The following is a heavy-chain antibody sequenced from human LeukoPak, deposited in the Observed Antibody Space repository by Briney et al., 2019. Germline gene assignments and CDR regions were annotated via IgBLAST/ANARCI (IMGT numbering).Heavy chain of an antibody. Sequence: SETLSLTCTVSGYSISSGYYWGWIRQPPGKGLEWIGSIYHSGSTYYNPSLKSRVTISVDTSKNQFSLKLSSVTAADTAVYYCARIGLGELSFLPEEAFDIWGQGTMVTVSS. CDR1: GYSISSGYY. J-gene: IGHJ3*02. CDR2: IYHSGST. CDR3: ARIGLGELSFLPEEAFDI. V-gene: IGHV4-38-2*02. D-gene: IGHD3-16*02.